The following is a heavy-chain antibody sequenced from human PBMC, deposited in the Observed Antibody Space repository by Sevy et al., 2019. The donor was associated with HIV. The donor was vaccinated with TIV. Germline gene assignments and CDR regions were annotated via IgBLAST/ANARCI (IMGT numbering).Heavy chain of an antibody. CDR3: ARDVRATYYYYGMDV. V-gene: IGHV3-48*01. CDR1: GFTFSSYS. CDR2: ISSSSSTI. Sequence: GGSLRLSCAASGFTFSSYSMNWVRQAPGKGLEWVSYISSSSSTIYYADSVKGRFTISRDNAKNSRYLQMNSLRAEDTAVYYCARDVRATYYYYGMDVWGQGTTVTVSS. J-gene: IGHJ6*02.